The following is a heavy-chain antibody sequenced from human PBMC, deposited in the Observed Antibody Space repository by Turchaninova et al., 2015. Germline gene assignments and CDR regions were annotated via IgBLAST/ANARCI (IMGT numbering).Heavy chain of an antibody. V-gene: IGHV1-2*06. CDR1: VYTFTGYY. CDR2: IKPNSGGT. CDR3: ARDQSGYSGYDSDY. Sequence: QVQLVQSGAEVKKPGASVKVSCKASVYTFTGYYIHWVRPAPGQGLEWVGRIKPNSGGTNYEQKFQGRVTKTGNTSRSRAYMELRRLRSDDTAGYYCARDQSGYSGYDSDYWGQGTLVTVSS. D-gene: IGHD5-12*01. J-gene: IGHJ4*02.